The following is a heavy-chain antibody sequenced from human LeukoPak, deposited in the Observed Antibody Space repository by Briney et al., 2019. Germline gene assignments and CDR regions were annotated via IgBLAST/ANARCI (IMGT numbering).Heavy chain of an antibody. J-gene: IGHJ6*03. D-gene: IGHD4-17*01. V-gene: IGHV3-33*01. CDR3: ASGGDGDYGRASYYYYMDV. CDR1: GLTFSSNG. CDR2: IRYDGSNK. Sequence: PGRPLIPPSSAPGLTFSSNGMNWVRRPPGKGLEGGAFIRYDGSNKYYAASVKGRFTISRDNSKNTLYLQMNSLRAEDTAVYYCASGGDGDYGRASYYYYMDVWGKGTTVTVSS.